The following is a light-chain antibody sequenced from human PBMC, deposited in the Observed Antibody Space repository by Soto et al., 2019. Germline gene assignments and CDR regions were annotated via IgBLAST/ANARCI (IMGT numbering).Light chain of an antibody. J-gene: IGKJ1*01. CDR1: QSISIW. Sequence: IPLTQSPSTLSASVGDRVTITCRASQSISIWLAWYQQKPGKAPKLLIYKASNLQSGVPSRFSGSGSGTDFTLTISRLEPEDFAVYYCQQYGSSPTTFGHGTKVDIK. CDR2: KAS. V-gene: IGKV1-5*03. CDR3: QQYGSSPTT.